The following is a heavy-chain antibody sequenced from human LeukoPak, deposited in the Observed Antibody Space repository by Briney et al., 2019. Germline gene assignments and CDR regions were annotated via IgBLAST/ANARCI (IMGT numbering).Heavy chain of an antibody. V-gene: IGHV1-18*01. J-gene: IGHJ4*02. D-gene: IGHD2-15*01. CDR3: ARGYSSGGSRYYPEFDY. CDR1: VYTSSSYG. Sequence: GASVNVSCKASVYTSSSYGVRGVGQGPGGGGVWLGWICACGGNTKYVQQLQGRVTMTTDTTTSTEYMEMRSLRSDDTAAYYCARGYSSGGSRYYPEFDYWGQGTMVTVSS. CDR2: ICACGGNT.